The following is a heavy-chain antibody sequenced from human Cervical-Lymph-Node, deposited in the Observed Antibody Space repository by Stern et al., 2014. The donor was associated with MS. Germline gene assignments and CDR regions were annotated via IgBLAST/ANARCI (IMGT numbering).Heavy chain of an antibody. CDR1: GDTFSNYA. CDR2: IIPIFGTT. J-gene: IGHJ6*02. CDR3: ARPWGIVATTGTHYYYYGMDV. V-gene: IGHV1-69*06. D-gene: IGHD5-12*01. Sequence: QVQLVQSGAEVKKPGSSVKVSCQTSGDTFSNYAISWVRQAPGQGLDWMGGIIPIFGTTNYAQGFQGRVALAADTSTTAAYMELSSLRCGDTAVYFCARPWGIVATTGTHYYYYGMDVWGQGTTVTVAS.